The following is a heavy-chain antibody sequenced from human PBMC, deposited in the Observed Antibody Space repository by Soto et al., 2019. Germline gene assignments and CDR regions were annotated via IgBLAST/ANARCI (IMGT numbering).Heavy chain of an antibody. D-gene: IGHD3-10*01. CDR1: GFTFSSYA. Sequence: TGGSLRLSSAASGFTFSSYAMSWVRQAPGKWLEWVSAISGSGGSTYYADSVKGRFTISRDNSKNTLYLQMNSLRAEDTAVYYCAKGRMVRGVIIKPLFDYWGQGTQVTVSS. CDR3: AKGRMVRGVIIKPLFDY. CDR2: ISGSGGST. V-gene: IGHV3-23*01. J-gene: IGHJ4*02.